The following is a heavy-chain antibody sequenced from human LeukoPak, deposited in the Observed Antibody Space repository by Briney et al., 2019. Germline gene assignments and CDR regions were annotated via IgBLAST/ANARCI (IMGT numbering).Heavy chain of an antibody. CDR2: IYSGGST. V-gene: IGHV3-66*01. Sequence: PGGSLRLSCAASGFTVSTNYMSWVRQAPGKGLEWVSIIYSGGSTYYADSVKGRCTISRDISQNTLYLQMNSLRAEDTAVYYCARDLGYSAYATVRGYAVDIWGQGTMVTDSS. CDR3: ARDLGYSAYATVRGYAVDI. J-gene: IGHJ3*02. D-gene: IGHD5-12*01. CDR1: GFTVSTNY.